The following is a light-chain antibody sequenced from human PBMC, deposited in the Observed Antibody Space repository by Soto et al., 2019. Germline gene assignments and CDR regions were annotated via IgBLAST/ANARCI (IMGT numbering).Light chain of an antibody. V-gene: IGKV3-11*01. CDR1: QSVTDNY. Sequence: DIVMTQSPAFVSASLGERVTLSCRASQSVTDNYLAWYQQIPGQTPRLLIYGASNRATGIPARFSGSGSGTDFTLTISSLEPEDFAVYYCQQRSNWPPITFGQGTRLEIK. CDR3: QQRSNWPPIT. J-gene: IGKJ5*01. CDR2: GAS.